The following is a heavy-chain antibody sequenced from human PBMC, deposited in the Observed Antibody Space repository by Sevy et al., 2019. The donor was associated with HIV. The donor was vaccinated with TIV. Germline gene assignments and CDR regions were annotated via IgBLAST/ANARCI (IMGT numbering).Heavy chain of an antibody. D-gene: IGHD3-22*01. CDR3: ARDPPRHYYYDSSGFDF. CDR1: GGTLSSYA. V-gene: IGHV1-69*13. J-gene: IGHJ4*02. CDR2: IIPMFGTP. Sequence: ASVKVSCKASGGTLSSYAINWVRQAPGQGLEWMGRIIPMFGTPNYAQKFQGRVTITADESTSTAYMELSSLRSEDTAVYYCARDPPRHYYYDSSGFDFWGQGTLVTVSS.